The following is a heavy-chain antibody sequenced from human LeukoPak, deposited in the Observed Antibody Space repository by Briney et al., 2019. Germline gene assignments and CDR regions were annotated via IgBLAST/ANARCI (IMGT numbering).Heavy chain of an antibody. CDR1: GGSISSYY. V-gene: IGHV4-34*01. J-gene: IGHJ5*02. CDR2: INHSGST. D-gene: IGHD3-10*01. Sequence: SETLSLTCTVSGGSISSYYWSWIRQPAGKGLEWIGEINHSGSTNYNPSLKSRVTISVDTSKNQFSLKLSSVTAADTAVYYCARGRITMVRGPINWFDPWGQGTLVTVSS. CDR3: ARGRITMVRGPINWFDP.